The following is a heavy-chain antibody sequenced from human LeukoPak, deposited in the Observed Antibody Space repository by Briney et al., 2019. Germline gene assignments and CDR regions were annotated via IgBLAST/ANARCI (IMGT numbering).Heavy chain of an antibody. D-gene: IGHD5-12*01. CDR3: SSACYHCLVDY. Sequence: SETLSLTCTVSGGSISSYYWSWIRQPAGKGLEWIGRIYTSGSTNYNPSLKSRVTISVDTSKNQFSLKLSSVTAADTAVYYCSSACYHCLVDYWGQGTLVTVSS. J-gene: IGHJ4*02. CDR1: GGSISSYY. CDR2: IYTSGST. V-gene: IGHV4-4*07.